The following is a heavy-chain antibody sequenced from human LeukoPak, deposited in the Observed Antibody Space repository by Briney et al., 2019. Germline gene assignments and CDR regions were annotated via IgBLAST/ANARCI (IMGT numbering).Heavy chain of an antibody. CDR3: VRDLGGRSGH. Sequence: GGSLRLPCAASGFTFSSNWMHWVRQAPGKGLVWVSRINEDGSTTNYADSVKGRSTIFRDNAKNTLYLQMNSLRAEDTAVYYCVRDLGGRSGHWGQGTLVTVSS. V-gene: IGHV3-74*01. D-gene: IGHD1-26*01. CDR1: GFTFSSNW. J-gene: IGHJ4*02. CDR2: INEDGSTT.